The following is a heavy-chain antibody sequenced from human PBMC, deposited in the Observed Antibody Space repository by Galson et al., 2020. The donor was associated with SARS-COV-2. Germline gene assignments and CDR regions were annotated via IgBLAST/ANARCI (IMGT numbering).Heavy chain of an antibody. CDR3: ARSVVPAAIRYYYYYYGMDV. Sequence: ASVKVSCKASGYTFTSYGISWVRQAPGQGLEWMGWISAYNGNTNYAQKLQGRVTMTTDTSTSTAYMELRSMRSDDTAVYYCARSVVPAAIRYYYYYYGMDVWGQGTTVTVSS. V-gene: IGHV1-18*04. J-gene: IGHJ6*02. D-gene: IGHD2-2*02. CDR2: ISAYNGNT. CDR1: GYTFTSYG.